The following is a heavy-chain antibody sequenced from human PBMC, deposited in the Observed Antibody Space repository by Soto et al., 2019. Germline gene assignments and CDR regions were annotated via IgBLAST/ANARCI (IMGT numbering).Heavy chain of an antibody. CDR1: GGTFSSYA. V-gene: IGHV1-69*01. Sequence: QVQLVQSGAEVKKPGSSVKVSCKASGGTFSSYAISWVRQAPGQGLEWMGGIIPIFGTANYAQKFQGRVTITADESMSTAYMELSSLRSEDTAVYYCAGKYCSSTSCYFKGGYYFDYWGQGTLVTVSS. CDR3: AGKYCSSTSCYFKGGYYFDY. CDR2: IIPIFGTA. J-gene: IGHJ4*02. D-gene: IGHD2-2*01.